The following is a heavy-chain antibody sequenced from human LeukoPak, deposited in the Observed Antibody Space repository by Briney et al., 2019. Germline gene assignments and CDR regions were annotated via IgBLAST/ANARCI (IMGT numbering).Heavy chain of an antibody. CDR1: GFPFSSYW. J-gene: IGHJ4*02. Sequence: GGSLRLSCAASGFPFSSYWMSRVRQAPGKGLEWVANIKGDGSEKYYVDSVKGRFTMSRDNGKNLLYLQMDSLRAEDTAVYYCARDGPSSPTYGEGGAYWGQGTPVTVSS. CDR2: IKGDGSEK. CDR3: ARDGPSSPTYGEGGAY. D-gene: IGHD4-17*01. V-gene: IGHV3-7*03.